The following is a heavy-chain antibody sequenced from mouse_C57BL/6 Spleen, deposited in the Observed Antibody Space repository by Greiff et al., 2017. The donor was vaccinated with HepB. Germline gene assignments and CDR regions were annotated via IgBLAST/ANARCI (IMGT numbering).Heavy chain of an antibody. D-gene: IGHD3-2*02. CDR2: IYPGSGST. J-gene: IGHJ3*01. CDR3: ARSGEAQAPFGF. Sequence: VQLQQPGAELVKPGASVKMSCKASGYTFTSYWITWVKQRPGQGLEWIGDIYPGSGSTNYNEKFKSKATLTVDKSSSTAYMQLSSLTSEDSAVYYVARSGEAQAPFGFWGKGTLVTVSA. CDR1: GYTFTSYW. V-gene: IGHV1-55*01.